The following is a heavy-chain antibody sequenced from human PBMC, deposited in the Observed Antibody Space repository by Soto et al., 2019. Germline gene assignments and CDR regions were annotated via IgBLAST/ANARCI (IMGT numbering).Heavy chain of an antibody. CDR3: ACCDHDCSGGYYVLFDY. CDR2: IYYSGRT. CDR1: GGSISRYY. D-gene: IGHD1-26*01. Sequence: SETLSLTCTVSGGSISRYYWNWIRQPPGKGLEWIGCIYYSGRTNYNPYLKSRVTISVDTTKNQFSLKLSSVTAAATAVDYCACCDHDCSGGYYVLFDYWGQGTLVTVSS. J-gene: IGHJ4*02. V-gene: IGHV4-59*03.